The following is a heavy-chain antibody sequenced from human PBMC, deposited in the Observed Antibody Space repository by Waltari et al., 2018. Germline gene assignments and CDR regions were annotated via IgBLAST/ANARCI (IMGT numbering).Heavy chain of an antibody. CDR2: ISAGGGDT. Sequence: DVRLLQPGAGLLQPRGSLIMSWVGHAFIFLGAACRWVRNFPGKGMEGFSYISAGGGDTRYSGGVRGRFTSSRDDAKNTLYLQMNSLRAEDTGVYYCARDERGGRIFWYGWVYWGQGAAVTVSS. J-gene: IGHJ4*02. CDR1: AFIFLGAA. D-gene: IGHD2-8*02. V-gene: IGHV3-23*01. CDR3: ARDERGGRIFWYGWVY.